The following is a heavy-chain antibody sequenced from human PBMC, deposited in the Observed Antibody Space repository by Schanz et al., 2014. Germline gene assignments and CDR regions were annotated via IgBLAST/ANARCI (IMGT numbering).Heavy chain of an antibody. V-gene: IGHV3-21*03. J-gene: IGHJ4*02. D-gene: IGHD3-3*01. CDR1: GFTFSSYG. Sequence: EVQLVESGGGLVKPGGSLRLSCAASGFTFSSYGRNWVRQAPGKGLEWVSYISSSSSYIYYADSMKGRFTISRDNAKNSLYLQMNSLKTEDTAIYYCTTGFYYYTDTNSSFDYWGPGTQVVVSS. CDR2: ISSSSSYI. CDR3: TTGFYYYTDTNSSFDY.